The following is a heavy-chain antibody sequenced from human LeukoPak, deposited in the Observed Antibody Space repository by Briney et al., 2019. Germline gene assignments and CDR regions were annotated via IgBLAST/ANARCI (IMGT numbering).Heavy chain of an antibody. D-gene: IGHD3-16*01. CDR3: VRDLILVWTPGDDFDF. J-gene: IGHJ4*02. V-gene: IGHV3-74*01. Sequence: GGSLRLSCAASGFAFSAYWMHWVRQAPGKGLEWVSRINEDATTITYADSVKGRFIISRDNSKKSLYLQMNNLRAEETAVYYCVRDLILVWTPGDDFDFWGQGTLVIVSS. CDR2: INEDATTI. CDR1: GFAFSAYW.